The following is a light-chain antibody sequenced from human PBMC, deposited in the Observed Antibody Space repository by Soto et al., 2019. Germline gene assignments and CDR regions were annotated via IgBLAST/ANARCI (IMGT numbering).Light chain of an antibody. J-gene: IGKJ1*01. Sequence: EIVVSQAPGTLSLSPGGRATLPRRASQSGNSIYVAWYQQKPGQAPRLRIDGASSRATGIPDRFSGSGAGTDFTLTISSLQPEDFATYYCQQSYSTPRTFGQGTKVDIK. CDR3: QQSYSTPRT. V-gene: IGKV3-20*01. CDR2: GAS. CDR1: QSGNSIY.